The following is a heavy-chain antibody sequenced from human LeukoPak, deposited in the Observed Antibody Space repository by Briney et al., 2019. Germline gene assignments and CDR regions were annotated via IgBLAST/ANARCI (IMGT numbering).Heavy chain of an antibody. D-gene: IGHD1-1*01. CDR2: IYPGDSDT. V-gene: IGHV5-51*01. CDR3: ARHLENDGLFDY. CDR1: GYSFSNYW. J-gene: IGHJ4*02. Sequence: GESLKISCKGSGYSFSNYWIGWVRQKTGKGLESMAIIYPGDSDTKYNPSFQDQVTISADKSITTAYLWWSSLKASDTAMYYCARHLENDGLFDYWGQGTLVTVSS.